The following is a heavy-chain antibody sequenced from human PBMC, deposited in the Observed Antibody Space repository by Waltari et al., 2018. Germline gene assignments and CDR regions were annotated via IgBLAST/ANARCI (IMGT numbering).Heavy chain of an antibody. CDR3: ARLNTPVSSDWSTLDY. CDR2: NDPNAADT. V-gene: IGHV5-51*01. D-gene: IGHD6-19*01. Sequence: EVQLVQSGAEVKKPGESLKISCKGSGYSFTNYWIGWVRQMPGKGLEWMRINDPNAADTRYSPSFHVQGTISSDKSIGTADLQWSILKASDTAMYDCARLNTPVSSDWSTLDYWGQGTLVTVSS. J-gene: IGHJ4*02. CDR1: GYSFTNYW.